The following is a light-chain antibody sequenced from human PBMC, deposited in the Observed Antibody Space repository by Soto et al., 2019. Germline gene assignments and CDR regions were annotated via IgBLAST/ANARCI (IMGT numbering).Light chain of an antibody. CDR2: GAS. Sequence: EIVLTQSPGTLSLSPGERATLSCRASQSFTSTSLAWYQQKPGQAPRLLISGASRRAAGIPDRFSGSGSGTDFTLTINSLQAEDVAVYFCQQYYSAPATFGQGTKVEIK. CDR3: QQYYSAPAT. V-gene: IGKV3-20*01. CDR1: QSFTSTS. J-gene: IGKJ1*01.